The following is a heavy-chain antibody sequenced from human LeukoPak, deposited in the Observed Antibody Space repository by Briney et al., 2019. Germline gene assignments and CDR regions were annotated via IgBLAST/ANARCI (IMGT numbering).Heavy chain of an antibody. V-gene: IGHV1-18*01. D-gene: IGHD3-10*01. CDR2: ISAYNGNT. CDR1: GYTFTSYG. Sequence: ASVKVSCKASGYTFTSYGISWVRQAPGQGLEWMGWISAYNGNTNYAQKLQGRVTMTTDTSTSTAYMELSSLRSEDTAVYYCARLADITMVRGVGWFDPWGQGTLVTVSS. CDR3: ARLADITMVRGVGWFDP. J-gene: IGHJ5*02.